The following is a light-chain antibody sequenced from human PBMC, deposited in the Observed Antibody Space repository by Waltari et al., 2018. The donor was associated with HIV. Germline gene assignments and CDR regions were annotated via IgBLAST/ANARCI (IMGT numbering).Light chain of an antibody. Sequence: EIVLTQSPGTLSLSPGGRATLSCRASQSVSSNSLAWYQHKPGQAPRLLIYGASTRATGVSDRFSSSGSGADFTLIISRMQPEDLAVYYCHQYGSSPGTFGQGTKVEIK. CDR2: GAS. CDR3: HQYGSSPGT. V-gene: IGKV3-20*01. CDR1: QSVSSNS. J-gene: IGKJ1*01.